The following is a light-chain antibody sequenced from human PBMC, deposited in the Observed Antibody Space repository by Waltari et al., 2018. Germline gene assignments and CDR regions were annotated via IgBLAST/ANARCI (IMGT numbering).Light chain of an antibody. CDR1: QSVSSRY. V-gene: IGKV3-20*01. CDR2: SAS. J-gene: IGKJ2*01. Sequence: EIVLTQSPGTLSLSPGERATLSCKASQSVSSRYVIWYQQKPGQAPRLLIYSASSRATGIPDRFSGSGSGTDFTLTISRLEPEDFGVYYCQQYDTSPYTFGQGTKLEIK. CDR3: QQYDTSPYT.